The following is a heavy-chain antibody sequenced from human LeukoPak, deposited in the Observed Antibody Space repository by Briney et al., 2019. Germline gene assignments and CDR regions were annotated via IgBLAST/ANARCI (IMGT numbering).Heavy chain of an antibody. V-gene: IGHV3-21*04. CDR2: ISSSSSYI. Sequence: GGSLRLSCAASGFTFSSYSMNWVRQAPGKGLEWVSSISSSSSYIYYADSVKGRFTISRDNAKNSLYLQMNSLRAEDTALYYCARDHGELLPDYWGQGTLVTVSS. CDR3: ARDHGELLPDY. CDR1: GFTFSSYS. J-gene: IGHJ4*02. D-gene: IGHD1-26*01.